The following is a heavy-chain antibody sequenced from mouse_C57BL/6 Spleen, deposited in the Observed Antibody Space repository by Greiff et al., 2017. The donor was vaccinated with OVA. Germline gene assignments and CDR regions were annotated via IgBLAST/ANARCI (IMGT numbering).Heavy chain of an antibody. J-gene: IGHJ4*01. CDR3: ARDEEIYDGAMDY. CDR2: ISYDGSN. V-gene: IGHV3-6*01. D-gene: IGHD2-12*01. CDR1: GYSITSGYY. Sequence: EVKLMESGPGLVKPSQSLSLTCSVTGYSITSGYYWNWIRPFPGNLLEWMGYISYDGSNNSNPSLKNRISITRDTSKKQCVLKLNSVTTEDTATYYCARDEEIYDGAMDYWGQGTSVTVSS.